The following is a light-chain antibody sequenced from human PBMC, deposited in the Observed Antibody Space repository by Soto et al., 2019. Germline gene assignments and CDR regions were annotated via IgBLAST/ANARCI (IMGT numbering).Light chain of an antibody. CDR3: QLFGSSPLYT. CDR2: GAS. Sequence: EIVLTQSPGTLSLSPGERVTLSCRASQSVSSIYLAWYQQKPGQAPRLLIYGASSRATGIPDRFSGSGSGTDFTLTISRLEPEDFAVYYCQLFGSSPLYTFGQGTKLEIK. V-gene: IGKV3-20*01. J-gene: IGKJ2*01. CDR1: QSVSSIY.